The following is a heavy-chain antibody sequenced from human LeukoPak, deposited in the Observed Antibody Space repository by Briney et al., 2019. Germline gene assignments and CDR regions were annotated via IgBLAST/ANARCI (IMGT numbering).Heavy chain of an antibody. CDR2: IYYSGST. CDR3: ARDNGEIAAAGMVWYY. Sequence: SETLSLTCTVSGGSISSYYWSWSRQPPGKGLEWSGYIYYSGSTDYNPSLKTRVTISVDTSKNQFSLKLSSVNAADTAVYYCARDNGEIAAAGMVWYYWGQGTLVTVSS. J-gene: IGHJ4*02. V-gene: IGHV4-59*01. D-gene: IGHD6-13*01. CDR1: GGSISSYY.